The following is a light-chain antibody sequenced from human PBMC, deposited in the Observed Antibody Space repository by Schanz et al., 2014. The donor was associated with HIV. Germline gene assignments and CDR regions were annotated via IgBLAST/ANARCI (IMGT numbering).Light chain of an antibody. V-gene: IGLV2-18*02. CDR2: EVS. CDR3: NSYTSSNTRV. Sequence: QSALTQPPSVSGSPGQSVTISCTGTNSDIGSYNRVSWYQEPPGTAPKLLIFEVSNRPSGVPDRFFGSKSGNTASLTISGLQAEDEADYYCNSYTSSNTRVFGGGTKLTVL. J-gene: IGLJ3*02. CDR1: NSDIGSYNR.